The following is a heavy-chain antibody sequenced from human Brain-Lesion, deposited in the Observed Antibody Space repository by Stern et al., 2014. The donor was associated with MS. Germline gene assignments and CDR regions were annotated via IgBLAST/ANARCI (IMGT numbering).Heavy chain of an antibody. CDR1: GYRFTSNW. CDR2: IWPGDSDT. V-gene: IGHV5-51*01. J-gene: IGHJ4*02. CDR3: ARRGDSSSSGFDY. D-gene: IGHD6-6*01. Sequence: EVQLVEPGAEVKKPGESLKISCKGSGYRFTSNWIGWGRQMPGKGLEWVWIIWPGDSDTRYSPSFQGQVTISADKSISTAYLQWSSLQASDTAMYYCARRGDSSSSGFDYWGQGTLVIVSS.